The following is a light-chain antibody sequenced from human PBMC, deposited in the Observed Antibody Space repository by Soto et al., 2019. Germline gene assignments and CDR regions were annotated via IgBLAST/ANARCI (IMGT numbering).Light chain of an antibody. CDR3: SAYTTSIALYV. CDR1: SSDVGGYNY. CDR2: EVS. J-gene: IGLJ7*01. V-gene: IGLV2-14*01. Sequence: QSALTQPASVSGSPGQSITISCTGTSSDVGGYNYVSWYQQHPGKAPKVMIYEVSNRPSGVSNRFSGSKSGSTASLTISGLQAEDEADYYCSAYTTSIALYVFGAGTQLTVL.